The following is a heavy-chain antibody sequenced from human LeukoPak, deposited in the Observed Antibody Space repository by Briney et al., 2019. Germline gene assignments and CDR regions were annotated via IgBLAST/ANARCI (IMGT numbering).Heavy chain of an antibody. CDR3: ARGYYGSGSNDY. J-gene: IGHJ4*02. D-gene: IGHD3-10*01. CDR1: GGSFSGYY. V-gene: IGHV4-34*01. CDR2: INHSGST. Sequence: SETLSLTCAVYGGSFSGYYWSWIRQPPGKGLEWIGEINHSGSTSYNPSLKSRVTISVDTSKNQFSLKLSSVTAADTAVYYCARGYYGSGSNDYWGQGTLVTVSS.